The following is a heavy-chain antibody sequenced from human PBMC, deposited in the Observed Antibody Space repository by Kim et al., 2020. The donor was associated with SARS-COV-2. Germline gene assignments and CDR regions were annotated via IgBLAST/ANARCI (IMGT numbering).Heavy chain of an antibody. J-gene: IGHJ4*02. CDR3: ASLGTPVTRDFDN. D-gene: IGHD4-17*01. CDR2: FDPKDGKT. V-gene: IGHV1-24*01. Sequence: ASVKVSCKVSENTLAEVSIHWVRQAPGKGLEWMGGFDPKDGKTIYAEKFQGRFRMTEDTSTDTAYMRLSSLRFEDPAVYYCASLGTPVTRDFDNWGQGTL. CDR1: ENTLAEVS.